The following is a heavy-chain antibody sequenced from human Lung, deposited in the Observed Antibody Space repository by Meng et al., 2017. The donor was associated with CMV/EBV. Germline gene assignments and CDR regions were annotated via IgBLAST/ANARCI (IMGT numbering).Heavy chain of an antibody. CDR2: TYYSGIT. D-gene: IGHD6-6*01. V-gene: IGHV4-61*01. Sequence: GSLSLXCTVSGGSVSSGSSYWSWNRQPPAKGLEWIGYTYYSGITKYNLTLKSRVTISGDVFKNQCSLKLSSVTAGDTAVYYCTRDSYSSSYPYSYLLGIDVWGQGTXVTVSS. CDR3: TRDSYSSSYPYSYLLGIDV. CDR1: GGSVSSGSSY. J-gene: IGHJ6*02.